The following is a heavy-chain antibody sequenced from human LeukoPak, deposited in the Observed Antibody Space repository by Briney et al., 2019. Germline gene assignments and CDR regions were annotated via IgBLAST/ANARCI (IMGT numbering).Heavy chain of an antibody. V-gene: IGHV3-53*01. CDR1: GFTVSSNY. CDR2: IYSGGST. CDR3: ASDIVVVPAANGGTDY. J-gene: IGHJ4*02. Sequence: GESLQISCAASGFTVSSNYMSWVRQAPGKGLEWVSVIYSGGSTYYADSVKGRFTISRDNSKNTLYLQMNSLRAEDTAVYYCASDIVVVPAANGGTDYWGQGTLVTVSS. D-gene: IGHD2-2*01.